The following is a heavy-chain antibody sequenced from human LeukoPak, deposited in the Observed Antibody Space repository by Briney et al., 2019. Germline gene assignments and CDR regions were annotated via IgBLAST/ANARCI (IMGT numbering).Heavy chain of an antibody. CDR3: ARSDYGGNSAAFGV. CDR2: IYYSGST. V-gene: IGHV4-31*03. Sequence: PSQTLSLTCTVSGGSISSGGYYWSWIRQHPGKGLEWIGYIYYSGSTYYNPSLKSRVTISVDTSKNQFSLKLSSVTAADTAVYYCARSDYGGNSAAFGVWGQGTMVTVSS. D-gene: IGHD4-23*01. J-gene: IGHJ3*01. CDR1: GGSISSGGYY.